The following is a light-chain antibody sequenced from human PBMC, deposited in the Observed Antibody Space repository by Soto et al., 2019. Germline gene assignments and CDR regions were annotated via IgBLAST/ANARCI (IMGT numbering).Light chain of an antibody. J-gene: IGKJ1*01. CDR3: QQYGSSPQT. CDR1: QSVTSSS. Sequence: EIVLTQSPGTLSLSPGERATLSCRASQSVTSSSLAWYQQKPGQAPKVLIYRASSRATGIPDRFSGSGSGTDFTLTISRLEPEDFAVYYCQQYGSSPQTFGQGTKVDIK. CDR2: RAS. V-gene: IGKV3-20*01.